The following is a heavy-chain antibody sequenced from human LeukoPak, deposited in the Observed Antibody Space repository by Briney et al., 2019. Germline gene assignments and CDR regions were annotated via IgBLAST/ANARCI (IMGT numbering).Heavy chain of an antibody. CDR1: GGSISSGDYY. V-gene: IGHV4-30-4*01. CDR2: IYYSGST. J-gene: IGHJ3*02. CDR3: ASVGALWFRGHDAFDI. D-gene: IGHD3-10*01. Sequence: SETLSLTCTVSGGSISSGDYYWSWIRQPPGKGLEWIGYIYYSGSTYYNPSLKSRVTISVDTYKNQFSLKLSPGTAADTAVYYCASVGALWFRGHDAFDIWGQGTMVTVSS.